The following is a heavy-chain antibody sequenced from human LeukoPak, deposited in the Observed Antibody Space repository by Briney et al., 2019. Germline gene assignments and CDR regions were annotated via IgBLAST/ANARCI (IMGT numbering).Heavy chain of an antibody. CDR3: ARQGWYYYDSSGRAYDAFDI. CDR2: INHSGST. J-gene: IGHJ3*02. CDR1: GGSFSGYY. D-gene: IGHD3-22*01. V-gene: IGHV4-34*01. Sequence: SETLSLTCAVYGGSFSGYYWSWIRQPPGKGLEWIGEINHSGSTNYNPSLKSRVTISVDTSKNQFSLKLSSVTAADTAVYYCARQGWYYYDSSGRAYDAFDIWGQGTMVTVSS.